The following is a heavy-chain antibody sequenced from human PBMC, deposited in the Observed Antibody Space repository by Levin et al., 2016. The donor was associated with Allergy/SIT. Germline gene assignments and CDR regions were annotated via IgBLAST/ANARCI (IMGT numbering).Heavy chain of an antibody. CDR3: ASSLPHSSSWDGSSYYYYGMDV. D-gene: IGHD6-13*01. J-gene: IGHJ6*02. Sequence: WVRQAPGQGLEWMGWISAYNGNTNYAQKLQGRVTMTTDTSTSTAYMELRSLRSDDTAVYYCASSLPHSSSWDGSSYYYYGMDVWGQGTTVTVSS. V-gene: IGHV1-18*01. CDR2: ISAYNGNT.